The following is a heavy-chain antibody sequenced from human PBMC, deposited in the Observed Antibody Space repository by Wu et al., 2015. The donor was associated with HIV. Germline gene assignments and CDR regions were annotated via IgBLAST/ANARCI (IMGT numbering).Heavy chain of an antibody. CDR3: ATAKYSSHLDY. D-gene: IGHD5-12*01. J-gene: IGHJ4*02. V-gene: IGHV1-2*02. Sequence: QVQLVQSGAEVKKPGASVKVSCKASGHTLSDYYMHWVRQAPGQDLEWMGWIIPISGGTIYAQKFQDRVTMTTDTSISTTYMELTRLTSDDTAMYYCATAKYSSHLDYWGPGNPGSLSPQ. CDR2: IIPISGGT. CDR1: GHTLSDYY.